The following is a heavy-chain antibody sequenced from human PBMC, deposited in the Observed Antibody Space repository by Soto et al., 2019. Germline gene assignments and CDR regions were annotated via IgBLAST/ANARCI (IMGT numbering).Heavy chain of an antibody. Sequence: GGSLRLSCAASGFTFSSYAMNWVRQAPGKGLEWVSYISSGGSTIYYADSVKGRFTISRDNAKNSLFLQMNSLRAEDTAIYYCVRALDFWRGYLSDWGQGTLVTVSS. J-gene: IGHJ1*01. CDR2: ISSGGSTI. CDR3: VRALDFWRGYLSD. D-gene: IGHD3-3*01. V-gene: IGHV3-48*03. CDR1: GFTFSSYA.